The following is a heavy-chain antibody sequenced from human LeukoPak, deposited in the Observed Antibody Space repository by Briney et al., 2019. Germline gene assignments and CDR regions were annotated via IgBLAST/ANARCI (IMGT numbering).Heavy chain of an antibody. J-gene: IGHJ6*02. CDR2: IYYSGST. D-gene: IGHD1-1*01. V-gene: IGHV4-59*08. CDR3: ARHGTSSYYYYAMDV. CDR1: GGSISSYY. Sequence: SETLSLTCTVSGGSISSYYWSWIRQSPGKGLEWIGYIYYSGSTNYNPYLSSRVTISVDTSKNQYSLKLSSVTAADTAVYYCARHGTSSYYYYAMDVWGQGTTVTVSS.